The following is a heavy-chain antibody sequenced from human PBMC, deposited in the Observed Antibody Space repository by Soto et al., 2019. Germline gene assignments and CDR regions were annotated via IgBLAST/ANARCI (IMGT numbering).Heavy chain of an antibody. CDR1: GGTFSSYA. CDR2: IIPIFGTA. V-gene: IGHV1-69*13. Sequence: ASVKVSCKASGGTFSSYAISWLRQSAGQGLEWMGGIIPIFGTANYAQKFQGRVTITADESTSTAYMELSSLRSEDTAVYYCAKHHSYYYDSSGYPPGAFDIWGQGTMVTVSS. J-gene: IGHJ3*02. CDR3: AKHHSYYYDSSGYPPGAFDI. D-gene: IGHD3-22*01.